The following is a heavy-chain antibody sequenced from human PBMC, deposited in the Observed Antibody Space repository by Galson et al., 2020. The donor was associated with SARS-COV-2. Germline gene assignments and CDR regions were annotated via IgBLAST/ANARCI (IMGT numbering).Heavy chain of an antibody. CDR1: GYSVSTTNY. D-gene: IGHD2-8*01. J-gene: IGHJ2*01. Sequence: SETLSLTCAVSGYSVSTTNYWGWVRLAPGKRLEWIWSIYPNGRTYYNPSLESRGTISVDTSRNQFSLTLASVTAADTAFYYCARQGVNMTVLVTVPGWCVGRWGRGPLVTVSP. V-gene: IGHV4-38-2*01. CDR3: ARQGVNMTVLVTVPGWCVGR. CDR2: IYPNGRT.